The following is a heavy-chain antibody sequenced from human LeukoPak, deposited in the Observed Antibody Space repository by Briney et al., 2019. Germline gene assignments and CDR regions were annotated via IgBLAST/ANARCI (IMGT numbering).Heavy chain of an antibody. CDR2: IKQEGSEK. CDR1: GFTFSSYW. Sequence: HPGGSLRLSCGASGFTFSSYWMSWVPQAPGKGLEGVANIKQEGSEKYYVDSVKGRFTISRDNAKYSLYLQMNSLKAEDTAVYYCARDVGFGVYSRGIFDYWGQGTLVTVSS. J-gene: IGHJ4*02. V-gene: IGHV3-7*01. CDR3: ARDVGFGVYSRGIFDY. D-gene: IGHD3-10*01.